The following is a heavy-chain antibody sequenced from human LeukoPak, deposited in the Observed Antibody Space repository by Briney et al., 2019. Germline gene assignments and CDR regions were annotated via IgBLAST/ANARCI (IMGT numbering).Heavy chain of an antibody. CDR1: GFTFDDYG. Sequence: PGGSLRLSCAASGFTFDDYGMSWVRQAPGKGLEWVSGISWNSGSIGYADSVKGRFTISRDNAKNSLYLQMNSLRAEDMVLYYCAKDILSEGANYFDYWGQGTLVTVSS. J-gene: IGHJ4*02. CDR2: ISWNSGSI. D-gene: IGHD1-26*01. CDR3: AKDILSEGANYFDY. V-gene: IGHV3-9*03.